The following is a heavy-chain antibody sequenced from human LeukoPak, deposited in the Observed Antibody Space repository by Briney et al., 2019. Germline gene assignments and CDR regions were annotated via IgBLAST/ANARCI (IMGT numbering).Heavy chain of an antibody. CDR1: GYTFTSYG. CDR3: ARGRIQNTYYYDSSGYYHDAFDI. D-gene: IGHD3-22*01. J-gene: IGHJ3*02. Sequence: ASVKVSCKASGYTFTSYGISWVRQATGQGLEWMGWMNPNSGNTGYAQKFQGRVTMTRNTSISTAYMELSSLRSEDTAVYYCARGRIQNTYYYDSSGYYHDAFDIWGQGTMVTVSS. V-gene: IGHV1-8*02. CDR2: MNPNSGNT.